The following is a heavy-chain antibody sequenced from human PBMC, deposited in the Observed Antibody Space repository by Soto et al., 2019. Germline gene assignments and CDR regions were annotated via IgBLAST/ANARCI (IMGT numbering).Heavy chain of an antibody. D-gene: IGHD1-26*01. J-gene: IGHJ5*02. CDR1: GYSISSGYY. V-gene: IGHV4-38-2*01. CDR3: ARGRMGAILGGDWSDP. Sequence: PSETLSLTCAVSGYSISSGYYWGWIRQPPGKGLEWIGSIFHSGSTYYNPSLKSRVTISVDTSKNQFSLKLTSVTAADAAVYYCARGRMGAILGGDWSDPRGQGTLVTVSS. CDR2: IFHSGST.